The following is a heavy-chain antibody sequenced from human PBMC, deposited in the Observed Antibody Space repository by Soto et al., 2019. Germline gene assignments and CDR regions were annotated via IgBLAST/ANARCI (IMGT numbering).Heavy chain of an antibody. CDR2: THHSGTT. CDR3: AREGSGSSFFDY. D-gene: IGHD3-10*01. Sequence: TSETLSLTCAVSGCSFSSSNWWSWPRQPPGKGLEWIGETHHSGTTNYNPSLKSRVTISVDKSKNHFSLKLSSVTAADTALYYCAREGSGSSFFDYWGQGTLVT. J-gene: IGHJ4*02. V-gene: IGHV4-4*02. CDR1: GCSFSSSNW.